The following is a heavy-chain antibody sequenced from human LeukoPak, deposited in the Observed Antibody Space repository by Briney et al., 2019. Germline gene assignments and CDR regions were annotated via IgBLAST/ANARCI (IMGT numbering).Heavy chain of an antibody. CDR2: INHSGST. CDR3: ARWNSSSPFDY. J-gene: IGHJ4*02. V-gene: IGHV4-34*01. CDR1: GGSFSGYY. D-gene: IGHD6-6*01. Sequence: SETLSLTCAVYGGSFSGYYWSWIRQPPGKGLEWIGEINHSGSTNYNPSLKSRVTISVDTSKNQFSLKLSSVTAADTAVYYCARWNSSSPFDYWGQGTPVTVSS.